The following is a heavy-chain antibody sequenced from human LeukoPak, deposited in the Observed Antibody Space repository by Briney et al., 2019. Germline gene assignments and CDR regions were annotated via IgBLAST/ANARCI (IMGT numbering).Heavy chain of an antibody. D-gene: IGHD3-10*01. V-gene: IGHV1-18*01. J-gene: IGHJ6*03. CDR2: ISAYNGNT. CDR3: ARWALPSITMVRDRSPGSYYYYMDV. Sequence: VASVKVSCKASGYTFTSYGISWVRQAPGQGLEWMGWISAYNGNTNYAQKLQGRVTMTTDTSTSTAYMELRSLRSDDTAVYYCARWALPSITMVRDRSPGSYYYYMDVWGKGTTVTISS. CDR1: GYTFTSYG.